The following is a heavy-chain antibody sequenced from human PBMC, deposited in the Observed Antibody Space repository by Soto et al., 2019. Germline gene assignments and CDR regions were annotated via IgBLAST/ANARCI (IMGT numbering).Heavy chain of an antibody. D-gene: IGHD2-2*01. CDR1: GFTFSSYW. CDR2: IKQDGSEK. J-gene: IGHJ6*02. V-gene: IGHV3-7*01. Sequence: PGGSLRLSCAASGFTFSSYWMSWVRQAPGKGLERVANIKQDGSEKYYVDSVKGRFTISRDNAKNSLYLQMNSLRAEDTAVYYCARDPNIVLVPAALRSYYYYYGMDVWGQGTTVTVS. CDR3: ARDPNIVLVPAALRSYYYYYGMDV.